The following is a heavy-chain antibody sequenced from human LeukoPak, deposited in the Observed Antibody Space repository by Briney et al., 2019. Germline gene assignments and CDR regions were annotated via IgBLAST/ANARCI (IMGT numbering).Heavy chain of an antibody. J-gene: IGHJ4*02. V-gene: IGHV3-53*01. CDR2: IYSGGST. CDR3: ARTYSSSWYGTGFDY. D-gene: IGHD6-13*01. CDR1: GFTFSSYA. Sequence: GGSLRLSCAASGFTFSSYAMSWVRQAPGKGLEWVSVIYSGGSTYYADSVKGRFTISRDNSKNTLYLQMNSLRAEDTAVYYCARTYSSSWYGTGFDYWGQGTLVTVSS.